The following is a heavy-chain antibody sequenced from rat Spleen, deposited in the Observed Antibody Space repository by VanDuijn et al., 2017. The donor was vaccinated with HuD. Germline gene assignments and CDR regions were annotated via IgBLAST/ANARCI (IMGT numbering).Heavy chain of an antibody. Sequence: EVQLVESDGGLVQPGRSLKLSCATSGFTFSDYTMAWVRQAPKKGLEWVAAILYDGSNTYYRDSVKGRFTVSRDNAKSTLYLQMDSLRSEDTAIYYCARPTTGIPFNYWGQGVMVTVSS. D-gene: IGHD1-9*01. CDR1: GFTFSDYT. J-gene: IGHJ2*01. CDR3: ARPTTGIPFNY. V-gene: IGHV5-17*01. CDR2: ILYDGSNT.